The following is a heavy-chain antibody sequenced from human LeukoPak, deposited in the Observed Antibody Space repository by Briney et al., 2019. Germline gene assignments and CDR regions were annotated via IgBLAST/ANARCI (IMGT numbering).Heavy chain of an antibody. CDR1: GGSFSGYF. V-gene: IGHV4-34*01. J-gene: IGHJ4*02. D-gene: IGHD3-10*01. Sequence: PSETLSLTCAVYGGSFSGYFWSWIRQPPGKGLEWIGEINHSGSTNYNPSLKSRVTISLDMSKNQFSLKLSSVTAADTAVYYCARAPLYYYGSGINYWGQGVLVTVSS. CDR2: INHSGST. CDR3: ARAPLYYYGSGINY.